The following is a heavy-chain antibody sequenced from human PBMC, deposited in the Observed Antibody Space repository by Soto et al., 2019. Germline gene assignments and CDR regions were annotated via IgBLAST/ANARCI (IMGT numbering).Heavy chain of an antibody. V-gene: IGHV3-30*14. D-gene: IGHD6-6*01. CDR2: ISYDGSNK. CDR3: ARSTIVAPPSN. Sequence: QVQLVESGGGVVQPGRSLRLSCAASGFSFSNYAMQWVRQAPGKGLEWVAVISYDGSNKYYADSVKGRFTLSRDNSKNPMYLQMDSLRAEDTAVYYCARSTIVAPPSNWGQGTLVTVSS. CDR1: GFSFSNYA. J-gene: IGHJ4*02.